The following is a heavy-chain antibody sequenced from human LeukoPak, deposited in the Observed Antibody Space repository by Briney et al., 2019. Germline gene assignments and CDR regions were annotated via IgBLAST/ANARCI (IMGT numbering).Heavy chain of an antibody. CDR1: GFTFNTYS. CDR3: ARRFDY. CDR2: ISESSDTI. Sequence: PGGSLRLSCAASGFTFNTYSMNWVRQAPGKGLEWISYISESSDTIYYADSVKGRFTISRDNAKNSLYLQMNSLRAEDTALYYCARRFDYWGQGTPVTVSS. J-gene: IGHJ4*02. V-gene: IGHV3-48*01.